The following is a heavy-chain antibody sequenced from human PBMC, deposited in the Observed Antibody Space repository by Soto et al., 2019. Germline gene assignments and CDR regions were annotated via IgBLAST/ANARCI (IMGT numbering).Heavy chain of an antibody. J-gene: IGHJ4*02. CDR3: ARAVAAGDY. Sequence: EVQLVESGGGLVQPGGSLRLSCAASGFTFSSYSMNWVRQAPGKGLEWVSYISSSSSTMFYADSVKGRFTISRDNAKNPLYMQMSSLRAEDTAVYYCARAVAAGDYWGQGTLVTVAS. V-gene: IGHV3-48*01. D-gene: IGHD6-19*01. CDR1: GFTFSSYS. CDR2: ISSSSSTM.